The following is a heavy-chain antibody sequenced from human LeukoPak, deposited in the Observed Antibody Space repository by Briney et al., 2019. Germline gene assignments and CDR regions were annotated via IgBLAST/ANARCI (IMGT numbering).Heavy chain of an antibody. Sequence: GGSLRLSCATSGFTFSSYEMNWVRQAPGKGLEWVSSISSSSSYIYYADSVKGRFTISRDSAKNSLYLQMNSLRAEDTAVYYCAKEIWPTVTTPGHTYFDYWGQGALVTVSS. CDR3: AKEIWPTVTTPGHTYFDY. CDR2: ISSSSSYI. CDR1: GFTFSSYE. V-gene: IGHV3-21*01. J-gene: IGHJ4*02. D-gene: IGHD4-17*01.